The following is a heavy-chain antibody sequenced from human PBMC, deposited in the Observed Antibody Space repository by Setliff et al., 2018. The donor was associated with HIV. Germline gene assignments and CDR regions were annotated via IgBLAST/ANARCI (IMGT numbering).Heavy chain of an antibody. J-gene: IGHJ1*01. CDR2: ISSSSSYI. CDR3: AGESSIAVAEYFQH. Sequence: GGSLRLSCAASGFPVSYYIMNWVRQAPGKGLEWVSSISSSSSYIYYADSVKGRFTISRDNSKNTLYLQMNSLRAEDTAVYYCAGESSIAVAEYFQHWGQGTLVTVSS. CDR1: GFPVSYYI. V-gene: IGHV3-21*04. D-gene: IGHD6-19*01.